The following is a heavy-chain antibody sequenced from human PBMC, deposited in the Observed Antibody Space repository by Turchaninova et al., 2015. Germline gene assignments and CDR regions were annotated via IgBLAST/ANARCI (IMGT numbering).Heavy chain of an antibody. D-gene: IGHD3-16*01. CDR3: ARGGAAPGEY. J-gene: IGHJ4*02. V-gene: IGHV3-7*03. CDR2: IKQDGSGK. CDR1: GFTFSSYW. Sequence: EVQLVESGGGLVQPGGSLRLSCAASGFTFSSYWMHWVRQAPGKGVGWVAKIKQDGSGKYYVDSVNGRFTISRDNAKNSLYLKMDTLRAEDTAVYYCARGGAAPGEYWGQGTLVTVSS.